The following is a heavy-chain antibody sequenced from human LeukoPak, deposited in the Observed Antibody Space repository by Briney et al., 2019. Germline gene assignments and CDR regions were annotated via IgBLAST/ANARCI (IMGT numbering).Heavy chain of an antibody. D-gene: IGHD2-2*02. CDR2: IKEDGSEK. V-gene: IGHV3-7*01. Sequence: PGGSLRLSCAASGFSFSSFWLSWVRQAPEKGLEWVANIKEDGSEKYYVDSVKGRFTISRDNAKKSLYLQMNSLRAEDAVVYYCARGVLPGAIEWSLDYWGQGTLVTVSS. J-gene: IGHJ4*02. CDR1: GFSFSSFW. CDR3: ARGVLPGAIEWSLDY.